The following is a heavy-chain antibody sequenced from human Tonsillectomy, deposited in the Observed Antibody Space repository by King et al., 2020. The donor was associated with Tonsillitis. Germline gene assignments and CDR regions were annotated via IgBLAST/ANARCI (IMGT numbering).Heavy chain of an antibody. Sequence: QLVQSGGGLVQPGRSLRLSCVASGFTIDDYGMHWVRQAPGKGLEWVSGISWNSASIAYADSVKGRFTISRDNARNSLYLQMNSLRPEDTALYYCAKDRSTGWNLYYSDYWGQGTLVTVSS. V-gene: IGHV3-9*01. CDR3: AKDRSTGWNLYYSDY. J-gene: IGHJ4*02. CDR1: GFTIDDYG. D-gene: IGHD6-19*01. CDR2: ISWNSASI.